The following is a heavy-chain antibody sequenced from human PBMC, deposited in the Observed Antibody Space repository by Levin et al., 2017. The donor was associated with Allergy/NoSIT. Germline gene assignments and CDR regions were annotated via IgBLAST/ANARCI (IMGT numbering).Heavy chain of an antibody. Sequence: PSETLSLTCAVYGGSFSGYYWSWIRQPPGKGLEWIGEINHSGSTNYNPSLKSRVTISVDTSKNQFSLKLSSVTAADTAVYYCARAWYSSGRRSWFDPWGQGTLVTVSS. CDR2: INHSGST. V-gene: IGHV4-34*01. D-gene: IGHD6-19*01. J-gene: IGHJ5*02. CDR3: ARAWYSSGRRSWFDP. CDR1: GGSFSGYY.